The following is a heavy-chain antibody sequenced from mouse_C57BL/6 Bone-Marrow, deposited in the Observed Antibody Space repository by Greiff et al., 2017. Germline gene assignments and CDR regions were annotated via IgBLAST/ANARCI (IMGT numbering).Heavy chain of an antibody. D-gene: IGHD1-1*01. CDR3: ARHPHYHGGS. Sequence: VQLQQSGAELARPGASVKLSCKASGYTFTSYGISWVKQRTGQGLEWIGEIYPRSGNTYYNEKFKGKATLPADKSASTAEMELPSLTSQDSAVYCSARHPHYHGGSWGQGTTRTVSS. CDR1: GYTFTSYG. J-gene: IGHJ2*01. V-gene: IGHV1-81*01. CDR2: IYPRSGNT.